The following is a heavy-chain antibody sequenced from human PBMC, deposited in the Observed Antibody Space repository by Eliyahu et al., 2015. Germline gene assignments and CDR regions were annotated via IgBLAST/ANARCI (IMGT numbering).Heavy chain of an antibody. V-gene: IGHV3-11*01. CDR1: GFTFGDYY. CDR3: VRSPRASPHY. CDR2: IGDTGRIT. J-gene: IGHJ4*02. Sequence: QVQLVESGGGLVKPGGSLRLSCAASGFTFGDYYMSWVRQAPGKGLEWLAYIGDTGRITYYADAVKGRFTISRDNVKNSLFLEMNSLTVEDTAIYFCVRSPRASPHYWGQGTLVTVSS.